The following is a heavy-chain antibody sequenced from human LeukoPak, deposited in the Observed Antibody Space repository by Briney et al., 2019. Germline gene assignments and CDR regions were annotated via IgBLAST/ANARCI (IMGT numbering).Heavy chain of an antibody. CDR1: GGSITNSDYF. CDR3: ARHTRVTPVVRVYGFDV. D-gene: IGHD2-15*01. CDR2: MHYGGSA. V-gene: IGHV4-39*01. J-gene: IGHJ6*02. Sequence: SETLSLTCTVSGGSITNSDYFWGWIRQAPGKGLEWIGSMHYGGSAHYNPSLKSRVTVSVDTSRNQFSLKLTSVTAADSSVYYCARHTRVTPVVRVYGFDVWGQGTTVIVSS.